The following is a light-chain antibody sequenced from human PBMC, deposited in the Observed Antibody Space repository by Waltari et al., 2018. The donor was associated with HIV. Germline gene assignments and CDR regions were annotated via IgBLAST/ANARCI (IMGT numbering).Light chain of an antibody. CDR3: SSYTSSSTVV. CDR1: SSEVGAYNY. Sequence: QSARTPPASVFGPPGQSPTISCPGTSSEVGAYNYVLWYHLHPGKAPKLMIYDVSNRPSGVSDRFSGSKSANTASLTISGLQAEDEAHYYCSSYTSSSTVVFGGGTKLTVL. CDR2: DVS. J-gene: IGLJ2*01. V-gene: IGLV2-14*03.